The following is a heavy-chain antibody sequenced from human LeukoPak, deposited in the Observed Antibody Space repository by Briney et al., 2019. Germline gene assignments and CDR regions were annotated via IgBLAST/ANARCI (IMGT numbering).Heavy chain of an antibody. J-gene: IGHJ4*02. D-gene: IGHD6-19*01. CDR1: GFTFSSYA. V-gene: IGHV3-30*04. Sequence: GRSLRLSCAASGFTFSSYAMHWVRQAPGKGLEWVAVISYDGSNKYYADSVKGRFTISRDNSKNTLYLQMNSLRAEDTAVYYCASPTVAGTPYFDYWGRGTLVTVSS. CDR3: ASPTVAGTPYFDY. CDR2: ISYDGSNK.